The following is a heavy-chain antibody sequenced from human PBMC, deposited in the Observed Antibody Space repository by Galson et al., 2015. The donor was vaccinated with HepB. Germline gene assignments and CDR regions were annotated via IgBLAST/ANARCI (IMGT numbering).Heavy chain of an antibody. CDR1: GFTFSKYG. CDR2: ISSSSSYI. D-gene: IGHD3-16*02. Sequence: SLRLSCAASGFTFSKYGMHWVRQAPGKGLEWVSSISSSSSYIYYADSVKGRFTISRDNAKNSLYLQMNSLRAEDTAVYYCARGSAKIIVYWGQGTLVTVSS. CDR3: ARGSAKIIVY. V-gene: IGHV3-21*01. J-gene: IGHJ4*02.